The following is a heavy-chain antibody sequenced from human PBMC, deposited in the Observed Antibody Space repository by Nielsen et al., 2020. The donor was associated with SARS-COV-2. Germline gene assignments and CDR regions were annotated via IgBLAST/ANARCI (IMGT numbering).Heavy chain of an antibody. D-gene: IGHD6-19*01. CDR3: ARAGSPLYSSGWLDY. J-gene: IGHJ4*02. Sequence: GGSLRLSCAASGFTFDNYAMHWVRQAPGKGLEWVSGISWNSGSIGYADSVKGRFTISRDNAKNALYLQMNSLRAEDTALYHCARAGSPLYSSGWLDYWGQGTLVTVSS. CDR2: ISWNSGSI. V-gene: IGHV3-9*01. CDR1: GFTFDNYA.